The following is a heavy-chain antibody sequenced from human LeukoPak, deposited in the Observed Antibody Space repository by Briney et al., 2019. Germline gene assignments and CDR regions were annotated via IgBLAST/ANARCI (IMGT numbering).Heavy chain of an antibody. D-gene: IGHD3-10*01. J-gene: IGHJ4*02. V-gene: IGHV3-21*01. Sequence: GGSLRLSCSASGLTFTKYYMNWVRQAPGKGLEWVSSITSNGANTYYADSVKGRFTISRDNAKNSLYLQMNSLRAEDTAVYYCAREAYGSGNYPFDYWGQGTLVTVSS. CDR3: AREAYGSGNYPFDY. CDR2: ITSNGANT. CDR1: GLTFTKYY.